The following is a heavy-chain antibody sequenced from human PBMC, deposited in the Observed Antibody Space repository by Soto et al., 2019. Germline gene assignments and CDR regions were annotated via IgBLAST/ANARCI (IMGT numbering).Heavy chain of an antibody. V-gene: IGHV1-24*01. CDR3: APDHQWLGDYYYGMDV. Sequence: GASVKVSCKVSGYTLIELSMHWVRQAPGKGLEWMGRFDPENGERIYAQKFQGRVTMTEDTSTDTAYMELSSLRSEDTAVYYCAPDHQWLGDYYYGMDVWGQGTTVTVSS. D-gene: IGHD6-19*01. CDR1: GYTLIELS. CDR2: FDPENGER. J-gene: IGHJ6*02.